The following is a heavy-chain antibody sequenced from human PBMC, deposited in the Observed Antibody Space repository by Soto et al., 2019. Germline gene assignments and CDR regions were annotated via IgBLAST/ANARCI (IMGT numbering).Heavy chain of an antibody. J-gene: IGHJ4*02. CDR2: IYYSGST. CDR1: GGSISSYY. D-gene: IGHD3-10*01. CDR3: ATGNWTAGELFFAS. Sequence: PSETLSLTCTVSGGSISSYYWSWIRQPPGKGLEWIGYIYYSGSTNYNPSLKSRVTISVDTSKNQFSLKLSSVTAADTAVYYCATGNWTAGELFFASGGQGPLVTVSS. V-gene: IGHV4-59*12.